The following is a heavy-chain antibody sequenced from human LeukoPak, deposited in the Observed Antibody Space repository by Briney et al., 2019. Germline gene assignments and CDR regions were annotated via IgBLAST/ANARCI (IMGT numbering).Heavy chain of an antibody. J-gene: IGHJ5*02. D-gene: IGHD3-3*01. CDR3: ARDFWSGYESGNWFDP. CDR2: ISHDGSHK. V-gene: IGHV3-30*04. CDR1: GFTFSSYA. Sequence: GGSLRLSCAASGFTFSSYAMHWVRQAPGKGLEWVAVISHDGSHKYYAASVKGRFTISRDNPKNTLFLQMNSLRPEDTAVYYCARDFWSGYESGNWFDPWGQGTLVTVSS.